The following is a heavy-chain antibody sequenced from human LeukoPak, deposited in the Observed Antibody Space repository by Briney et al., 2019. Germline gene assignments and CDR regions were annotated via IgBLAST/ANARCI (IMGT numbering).Heavy chain of an antibody. J-gene: IGHJ4*02. CDR2: ISGSGGST. CDR1: GFTFSSYA. CDR3: AKDNRYSSGWYDY. Sequence: GRSLRLSCAASGFTFSSYAMSWVRQAPGKGLEWVSAISGSGGSTYYADSVKGRFTISRDNSKNTLYLQMNSLRAEDTAVYYCAKDNRYSSGWYDYWGQGTLVTVSS. V-gene: IGHV3-23*01. D-gene: IGHD6-19*01.